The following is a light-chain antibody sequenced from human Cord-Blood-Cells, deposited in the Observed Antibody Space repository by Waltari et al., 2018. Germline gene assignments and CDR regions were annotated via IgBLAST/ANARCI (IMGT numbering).Light chain of an antibody. CDR3: QQYNNWPWT. V-gene: IGKV3-15*01. CDR2: GSS. J-gene: IGKJ1*01. Sequence: EIVMTQSPATLSVYPGERATLSCRASQSVSSNLAWYQHKPGQAPRLLIYGSSTRATGIPARFSGSGSGTEFNLTISSLQSEDFAVYYCQQYNNWPWTFGQGTKVEIK. CDR1: QSVSSN.